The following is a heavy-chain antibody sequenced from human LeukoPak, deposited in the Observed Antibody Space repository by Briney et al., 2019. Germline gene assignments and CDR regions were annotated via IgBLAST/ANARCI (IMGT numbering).Heavy chain of an antibody. CDR2: ISWNSGSI. CDR1: GFTFDDYA. Sequence: PGGSLRLSCAASGFTFDDYAMHWVRQAPGKGLEWVSGISWNSGSIGYADSVKGRFTISRDNAKNSLYLQMNSLRAEDTALYYCAKDSGSYSPLALDYWGQGTLVTVSS. J-gene: IGHJ4*02. CDR3: AKDSGSYSPLALDY. V-gene: IGHV3-9*01. D-gene: IGHD1-26*01.